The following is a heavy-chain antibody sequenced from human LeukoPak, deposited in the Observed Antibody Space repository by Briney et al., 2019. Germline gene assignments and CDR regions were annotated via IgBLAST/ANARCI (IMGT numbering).Heavy chain of an antibody. V-gene: IGHV3-21*01. Sequence: GGSLRLSCAASGFTFSSYSMNWVRQAPGKGLEWVSSISSSSSYIYYADSVKGRFTISRDNAKNSLYLQMNSLRAEDTAVYYCARGGGYSSSPDDYWGQGTLVTVSS. CDR1: GFTFSSYS. CDR2: ISSSSSYI. CDR3: ARGGGYSSSPDDY. D-gene: IGHD6-6*01. J-gene: IGHJ4*02.